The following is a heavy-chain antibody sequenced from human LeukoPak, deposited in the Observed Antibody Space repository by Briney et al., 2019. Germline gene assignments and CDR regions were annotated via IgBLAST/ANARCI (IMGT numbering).Heavy chain of an antibody. CDR3: AKRKGSDNWSPTDY. D-gene: IGHD1-1*01. CDR2: MSSSGGST. V-gene: IGHV3-23*01. Sequence: GGSLRLSCAASGFTFSSYAMSWVRQAPGKGLEWVSDMSSSGGSTSYADSVKGRFTISRDNSKNTLYLQMNSLRADDTAVYYCAKRKGSDNWSPTDYWGQGTLVTVSS. CDR1: GFTFSSYA. J-gene: IGHJ4*02.